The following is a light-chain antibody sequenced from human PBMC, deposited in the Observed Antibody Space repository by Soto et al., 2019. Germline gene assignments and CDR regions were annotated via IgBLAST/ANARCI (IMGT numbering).Light chain of an antibody. CDR1: HSIGSR. CDR3: QQYNSYPWT. J-gene: IGKJ1*01. V-gene: IGKV1-5*03. CDR2: QAS. Sequence: DIQLTQSPSTLSASVGDRFTTTCRASHSIGSRLAWFQQKPGKAPKLLIYQASSLESGVPSRFSGSGSGTEFTLTISSLQPDDFATYYCQQYNSYPWTFGQGTKVEIK.